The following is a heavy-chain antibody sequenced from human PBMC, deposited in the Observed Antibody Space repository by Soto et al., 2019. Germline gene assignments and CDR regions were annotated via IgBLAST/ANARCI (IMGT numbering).Heavy chain of an antibody. CDR1: VGSFSGYY. Sequence: SETLSLTCAVYVGSFSGYYWSWIRQPPGKGLEWIGEINHSGSTNYNPSLKSRVTISVDTSKNQFSLKLSSVTAADTAVYYCARCGSYYDFWSGYRVGWFDPWGQGTLVTVSS. V-gene: IGHV4-34*01. CDR3: ARCGSYYDFWSGYRVGWFDP. D-gene: IGHD3-3*01. CDR2: INHSGST. J-gene: IGHJ5*02.